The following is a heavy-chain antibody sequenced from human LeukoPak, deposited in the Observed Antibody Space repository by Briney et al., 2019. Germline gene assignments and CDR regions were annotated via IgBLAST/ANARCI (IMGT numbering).Heavy chain of an antibody. V-gene: IGHV3-20*04. J-gene: IGHJ4*02. CDR2: INWNGGST. Sequence: PGGSLRLSCAASGCTFDDYGMSWVRQAPAKGLEWVSGINWNGGSTGYADSVKGRFTISRDNSKNTLYLQMNSLRAEDTAVDYCAKEHISIYGSGSYYYIDYWGQGTLVTVSS. CDR1: GCTFDDYG. CDR3: AKEHISIYGSGSYYYIDY. D-gene: IGHD3-10*01.